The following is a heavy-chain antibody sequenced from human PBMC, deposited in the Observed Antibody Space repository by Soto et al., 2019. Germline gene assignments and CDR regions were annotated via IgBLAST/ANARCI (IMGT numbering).Heavy chain of an antibody. J-gene: IGHJ1*01. V-gene: IGHV4-39*01. D-gene: IGHD3-9*01. CDR3: ARAPGYFCWAH. CDR2: IYYSGST. CDR1: GDSISSRGYY. Sequence: SETLSLTCSVSGDSISSRGYYWAWIRQPPGKGLEWIGTIYYSGSTYYRPSFKSRITISIDTSKNQMSLKLTSVTAADTATYYCARAPGYFCWAHWGQGTLVTVSS.